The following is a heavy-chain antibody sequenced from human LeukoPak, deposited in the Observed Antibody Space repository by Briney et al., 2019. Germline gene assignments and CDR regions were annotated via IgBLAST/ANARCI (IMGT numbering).Heavy chain of an antibody. CDR1: GGCISSYY. J-gene: IGHJ4*02. CDR2: IYTSGST. D-gene: IGHD3-3*01. Sequence: SETLSLTCTVSGGCISSYYWSWIRQPPGKGLERIGYIYTSGSTNYNPSLKSRVTISVDTSKNQFSLKLSSVTAADTAVYYCARLKGPGGDDFWSGYTNQIYYFDYWGQGTLVTVSS. CDR3: ARLKGPGGDDFWSGYTNQIYYFDY. V-gene: IGHV4-4*09.